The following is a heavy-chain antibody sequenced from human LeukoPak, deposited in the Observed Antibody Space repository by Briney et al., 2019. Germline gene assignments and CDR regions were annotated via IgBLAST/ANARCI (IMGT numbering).Heavy chain of an antibody. CDR1: GGSISSYY. CDR2: IYYSGST. J-gene: IGHJ4*02. D-gene: IGHD2-8*01. Sequence: XETLSLTCTVSGGSISSYYWSWIQQPPGKGLEWIGYIYYSGSTNYNPSLKSRVTISVDTSKNQFSLKLSSVTAADTAVYYCARGGLIYGNYFDYWGQGTLVTVSS. CDR3: ARGGLIYGNYFDY. V-gene: IGHV4-59*01.